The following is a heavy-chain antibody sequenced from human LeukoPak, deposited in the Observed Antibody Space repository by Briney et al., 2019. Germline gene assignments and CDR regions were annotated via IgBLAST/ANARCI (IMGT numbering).Heavy chain of an antibody. V-gene: IGHV3-21*01. CDR2: ISTSNSDI. Sequence: PGGSLRLSCAASGFTFSTYNMNWVRQAPGKGLEWVSSISTSNSDIYYADSMKGRFTISRDDAKNSLYLQMNSLRDEDTAVYYCARGYYDSSGPGGYWGQGTLVTVSS. J-gene: IGHJ4*02. D-gene: IGHD3-22*01. CDR3: ARGYYDSSGPGGY. CDR1: GFTFSTYN.